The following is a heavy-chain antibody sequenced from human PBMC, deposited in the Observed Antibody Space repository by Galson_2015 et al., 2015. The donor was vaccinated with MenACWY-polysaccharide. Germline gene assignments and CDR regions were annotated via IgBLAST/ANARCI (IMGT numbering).Heavy chain of an antibody. V-gene: IGHV3-48*01. J-gene: IGHJ4*02. CDR2: ISSSSSTI. D-gene: IGHD6-19*01. CDR1: GFTFSSYS. Sequence: SLRLSCAASGFTFSSYSMNWVRQAPGKGLEWVSYISSSSSTIYYAGSVKGRFTISRDNAKNSLYLQMNSLRAEDTAVYYCAREAVAGTGAYWGQGTLVTVSS. CDR3: AREAVAGTGAY.